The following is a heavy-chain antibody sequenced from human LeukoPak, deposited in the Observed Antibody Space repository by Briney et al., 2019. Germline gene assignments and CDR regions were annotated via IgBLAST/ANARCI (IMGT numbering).Heavy chain of an antibody. CDR2: IYYSGST. V-gene: IGHV4-59*01. D-gene: IGHD6-13*01. J-gene: IGHJ4*02. Sequence: SETLSLTCTVSGGSISSYYWSWIRQPPGKGLEWIGYIYYSGSTNYNPSLKSRVTISVDTSKNQFSLKLSSVTAADTAVYYCASGAAAGTVSDYWGQGTLVTVSS. CDR3: ASGAAAGTVSDY. CDR1: GGSISSYY.